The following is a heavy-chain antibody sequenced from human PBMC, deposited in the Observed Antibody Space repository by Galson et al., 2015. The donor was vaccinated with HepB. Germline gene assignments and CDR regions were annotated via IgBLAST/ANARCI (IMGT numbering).Heavy chain of an antibody. J-gene: IGHJ4*02. V-gene: IGHV4-39*01. CDR1: GGSFSNSDCY. Sequence: LSLTCTVSGGSFSNSDCYWAWIRQSPGKGLGWIGSIYYRGRTYYNPSLKSQITMSVDTSKNQSSLKLTSVTAADTAVYFCSRRGNGFNLPDFDYWGQGSLVTVSS. CDR2: IYYRGRT. D-gene: IGHD5-24*01. CDR3: SRRGNGFNLPDFDY.